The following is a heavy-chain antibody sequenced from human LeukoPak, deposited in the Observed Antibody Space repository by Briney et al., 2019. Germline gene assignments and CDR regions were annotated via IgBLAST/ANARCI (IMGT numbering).Heavy chain of an antibody. V-gene: IGHV1-69*01. CDR1: GGTFSSYA. CDR3: ARAQGVTMVRGVIDYYYGMDV. CDR2: IIPIFGTA. J-gene: IGHJ6*04. D-gene: IGHD3-10*01. Sequence: GASVKVSCKASGGTFSSYAISWVRQAPGQGLEWMGGIIPIFGTANYAQKFQGRVTVTADESTSKAYMELSSLRSEDRAVYYCARAQGVTMVRGVIDYYYGMDVWGKGTTVTVSS.